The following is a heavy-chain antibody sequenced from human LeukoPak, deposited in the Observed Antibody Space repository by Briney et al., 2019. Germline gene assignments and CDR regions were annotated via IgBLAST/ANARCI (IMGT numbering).Heavy chain of an antibody. CDR1: GFTFSSYE. J-gene: IGHJ5*02. CDR3: VRDTNGDGWFDP. Sequence: PGGSLRLSCAASGFTFSSYEMNWVRQAPGKGLEWVSYISSSGSTIYYADSVKGRFTISRDNAKNSLYLQMNSLRAEDTSVYYCVRDTNGDGWFDPWGQGTLVTVSS. CDR2: ISSSGSTI. D-gene: IGHD4-17*01. V-gene: IGHV3-48*03.